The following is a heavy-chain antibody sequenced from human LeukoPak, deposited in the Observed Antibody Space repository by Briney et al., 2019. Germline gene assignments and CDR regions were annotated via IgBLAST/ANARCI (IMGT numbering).Heavy chain of an antibody. D-gene: IGHD4-17*01. CDR2: ISAYNGNT. CDR1: GYTFTSYG. CDR3: ARDLSGFLAYGDNLDY. V-gene: IGHV1-18*01. J-gene: IGHJ4*02. Sequence: EASVKVSCKASGYTFTSYGISWVRQAPGQGLEWMGWISAYNGNTNYAQKLQGRVTMTTDTSTSTAYMELRSLRSDDTAVYYCARDLSGFLAYGDNLDYWGQGTLVTVSS.